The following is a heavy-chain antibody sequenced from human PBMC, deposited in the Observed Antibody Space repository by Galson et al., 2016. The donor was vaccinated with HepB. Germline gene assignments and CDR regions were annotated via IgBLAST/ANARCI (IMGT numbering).Heavy chain of an antibody. CDR3: AKDRPGMTFGGVIARGGLDV. Sequence: SLRLSCAASGFTFSDYYMSWIRQAPGKGLEWVCYISHSGNSIVYADAVRGRFTVSRDNAKNSLYLQMNSLRDEDTAVYYCAKDRPGMTFGGVIARGGLDVWGQGTTATVSS. V-gene: IGHV3-11*01. J-gene: IGHJ6*02. CDR2: ISHSGNSI. CDR1: GFTFSDYY. D-gene: IGHD3-16*02.